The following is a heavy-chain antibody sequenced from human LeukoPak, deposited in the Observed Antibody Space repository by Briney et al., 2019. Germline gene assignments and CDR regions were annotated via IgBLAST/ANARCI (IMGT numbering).Heavy chain of an antibody. CDR2: ISAYNGNT. V-gene: IGHV1-18*01. J-gene: IGHJ5*02. CDR3: ARGRWGITGTSLNWFDP. Sequence: ASVKVSCKASGYTFTSYGISWVRQAPGQGLEWMGWISAYNGNTNYAQKLQGRVTMTTDTSTSTAYMELRSLRSDDTAVYYCARGRWGITGTSLNWFDPWGQGTLVTVSS. CDR1: GYTFTSYG. D-gene: IGHD1-20*01.